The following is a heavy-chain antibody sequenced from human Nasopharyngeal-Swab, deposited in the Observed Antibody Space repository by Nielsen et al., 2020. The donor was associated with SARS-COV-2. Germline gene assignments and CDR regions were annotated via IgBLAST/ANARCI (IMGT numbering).Heavy chain of an antibody. J-gene: IGHJ4*02. CDR2: IWYDGSNK. Sequence: WIRQPPGKGLEWVAVIWYDGSNKYYADSVKGRFTISRDNAKNTLYLQMNSLRAEDTAVYYCARPSYTFGGVIVAGAFDYWGQGTLVTVSS. CDR3: ARPSYTFGGVIVAGAFDY. D-gene: IGHD3-16*02. V-gene: IGHV3-33*03.